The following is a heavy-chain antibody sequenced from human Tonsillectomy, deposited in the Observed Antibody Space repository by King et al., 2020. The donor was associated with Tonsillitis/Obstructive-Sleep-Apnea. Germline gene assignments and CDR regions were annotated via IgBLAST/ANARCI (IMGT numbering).Heavy chain of an antibody. CDR3: AKDQGLQYDFWSGYYY. J-gene: IGHJ4*02. CDR1: GFTFSSYA. D-gene: IGHD3-3*01. V-gene: IGHV3-23*04. Sequence: VQLVESGGGLVQPGGSLRLSCAASGFTFSSYAMSWVRQAPGKGLEWVSAISGSGGSTYYADSVKGRFTISRDNSKNTLYLQMNSLRAEDTAVYYCAKDQGLQYDFWSGYYYWGQGTLVTVSS. CDR2: ISGSGGST.